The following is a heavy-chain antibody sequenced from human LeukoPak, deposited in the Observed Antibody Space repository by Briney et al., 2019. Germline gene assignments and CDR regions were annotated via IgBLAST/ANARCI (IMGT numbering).Heavy chain of an antibody. V-gene: IGHV1-69*05. Sequence: SVKVSCKTSGGMFSNDAISWMRQAPGQGPEWMGDIIPKFGTTNYAQKFRGRVSITTDDSTTTAYMELSGLKSDDTAVYYCARRSRQPRHAYFDYWGLGTLVTVSS. D-gene: IGHD6-25*01. J-gene: IGHJ4*02. CDR3: ARRSRQPRHAYFDY. CDR1: GGMFSNDA. CDR2: IIPKFGTT.